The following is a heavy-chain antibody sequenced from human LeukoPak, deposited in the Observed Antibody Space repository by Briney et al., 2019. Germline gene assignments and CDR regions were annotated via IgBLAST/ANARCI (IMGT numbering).Heavy chain of an antibody. CDR1: GGSINSYY. CDR3: ARDGVGFFDY. V-gene: IGHV4-59*01. J-gene: IGHJ4*02. CDR2: IYYSGST. D-gene: IGHD1-26*01. Sequence: PSETLSLTCTVSGGSINSYYWSWIRQPPGKGLEWIGYIYYSGSTNYNPSLKSRVTISVDTSKNQFSLKLSSVTAADTAVYYCARDGVGFFDYWGQGTLVTVSS.